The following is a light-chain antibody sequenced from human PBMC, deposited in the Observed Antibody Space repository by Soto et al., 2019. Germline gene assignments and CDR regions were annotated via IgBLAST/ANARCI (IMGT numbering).Light chain of an antibody. Sequence: QSVLTQPASVSGSPGQSITISCTGTSSDIGRYNYVSWYQQHPGKAPRLVISGVNKRPSGISNRFSGSKSGNTASLTISGLQVDDEAIYYCASYTSTTTLVVFGGGTKLTVL. J-gene: IGLJ2*01. V-gene: IGLV2-14*01. CDR3: ASYTSTTTLVV. CDR2: GVN. CDR1: SSDIGRYNY.